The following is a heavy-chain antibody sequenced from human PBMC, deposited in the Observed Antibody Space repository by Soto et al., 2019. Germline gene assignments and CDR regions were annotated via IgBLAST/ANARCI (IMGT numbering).Heavy chain of an antibody. CDR2: INAGNGNT. Sequence: ASVKVSCKASGYTFTSYAMHWVRQAPGQRLEWMGWINAGNGNTKQPQKFQGRVTITRDTSASTAYMELSSLRSEDTAVYYCARSAPPIDYWGQGNLVTVSS. J-gene: IGHJ4*02. CDR3: ARSAPPIDY. V-gene: IGHV1-3*01. CDR1: GYTFTSYA.